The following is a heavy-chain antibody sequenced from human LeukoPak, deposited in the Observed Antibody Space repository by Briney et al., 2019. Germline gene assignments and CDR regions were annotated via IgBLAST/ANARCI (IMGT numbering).Heavy chain of an antibody. D-gene: IGHD3-22*01. CDR2: INSEGSTI. CDR1: GITFSTYW. V-gene: IGHV3-74*01. Sequence: GGSLRLSCAGSGITFSTYWMHWVRQAPGKGLVWVSRINSEGSTISYADSVKGRFTISRDNAKNTLFLQMNSLRAEDTAVYYCARISSDSISYYDHWGQGTLITVSS. J-gene: IGHJ4*02. CDR3: ARISSDSISYYDH.